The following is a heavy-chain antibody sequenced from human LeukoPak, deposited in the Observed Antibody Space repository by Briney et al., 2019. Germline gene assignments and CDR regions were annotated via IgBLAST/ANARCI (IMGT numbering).Heavy chain of an antibody. CDR2: IKGDESAR. CDR1: GFRFSSHA. D-gene: IGHD1-26*01. V-gene: IGHV3-7*01. Sequence: PGGSLRLSCAASGFRFSSHAMSWVRQAPGKGLEWVANIKGDESARHQADSVKGRFTISRDNTQNSVYLQMSSLRGEDTAVYYCARDVVGSLDYWGQGTLVTVSS. J-gene: IGHJ4*02. CDR3: ARDVVGSLDY.